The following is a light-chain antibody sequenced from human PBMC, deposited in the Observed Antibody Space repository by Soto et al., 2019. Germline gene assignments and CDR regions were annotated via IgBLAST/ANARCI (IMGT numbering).Light chain of an antibody. CDR1: ALPKQY. V-gene: IGLV3-25*02. CDR2: KDT. CDR3: QSADSRGTYVV. J-gene: IGLJ2*01. Sequence: SYELTQPPSVSVSPGQTARITCSGDALPKQYAYWYQQKSGQAPVLVIYKDTERPSDIPERFSGSSSGTTVTLTISGVQAEDEADYYCQSADSRGTYVVFGGGTKVTVL.